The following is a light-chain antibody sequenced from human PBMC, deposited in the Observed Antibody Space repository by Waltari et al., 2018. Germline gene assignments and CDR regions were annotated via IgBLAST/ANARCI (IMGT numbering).Light chain of an antibody. CDR1: QSVSTY. CDR2: AAS. CDR3: QQYYDYQRS. V-gene: IGKV1-8*01. J-gene: IGKJ1*01. Sequence: AIRMTQSPSSLSASTGDRVTITCRASQSVSTYLAWYQQKPGKAPKLLIYAASTLQRGVPLRFSCSGAGTDFTLSISCLQSEDFATYYCQQYYDYQRSFGQGTKVEIK.